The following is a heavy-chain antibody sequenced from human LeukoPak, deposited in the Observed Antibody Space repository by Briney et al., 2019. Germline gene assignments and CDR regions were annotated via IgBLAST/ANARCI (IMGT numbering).Heavy chain of an antibody. CDR1: GGTISSSNW. CDR3: ARVSPMVRGVIDY. CDR2: IYHSGST. Sequence: SGTLSLTCAGSGGTISSSNWWSWVREPPGKGLEWIGEIYHSGSTNYNPSLKSRVTISVDKSKNQFSLKLSSVTAADTAVYYCARVSPMVRGVIDYWGQGTLVTVSS. J-gene: IGHJ4*02. D-gene: IGHD3-10*01. V-gene: IGHV4-4*02.